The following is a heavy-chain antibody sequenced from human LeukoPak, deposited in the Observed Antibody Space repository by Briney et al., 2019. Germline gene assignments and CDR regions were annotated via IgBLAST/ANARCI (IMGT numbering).Heavy chain of an antibody. CDR3: ARGRIAYYDYVWGSYRRPSAFDI. CDR2: INHSGST. J-gene: IGHJ3*02. Sequence: SETLSLTCAVYGGSFSGYYWSWIRQPPGKGLEWIGEINHSGSTNYNPSLKSRVTISVDTSKNQFSLKLSSVTAADTAVYYCARGRIAYYDYVWGSYRRPSAFDIWGRGTMVTVSS. V-gene: IGHV4-34*01. CDR1: GGSFSGYY. D-gene: IGHD3-16*02.